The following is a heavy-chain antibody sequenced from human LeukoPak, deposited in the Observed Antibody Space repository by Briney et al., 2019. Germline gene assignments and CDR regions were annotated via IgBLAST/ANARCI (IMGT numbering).Heavy chain of an antibody. Sequence: SEILSLTCTVSGGPISSSSYYWGWIRQPPGKGLEWIGSIYYSGSTYYNPSLKSRVTISVDTSKNQFSLKLSSVTAADTAVYYCARDPYTRTATEGDAFDIWGQGTMVTVSS. CDR3: ARDPYTRTATEGDAFDI. D-gene: IGHD2-2*02. J-gene: IGHJ3*02. CDR1: GGPISSSSYY. CDR2: IYYSGST. V-gene: IGHV4-39*07.